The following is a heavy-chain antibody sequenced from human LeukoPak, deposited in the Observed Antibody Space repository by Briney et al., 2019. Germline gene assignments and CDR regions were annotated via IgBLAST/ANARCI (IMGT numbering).Heavy chain of an antibody. CDR3: TTRPHIVGAITFDY. D-gene: IGHD1-26*01. J-gene: IGHJ4*02. V-gene: IGHV3-73*01. CDR2: IRSKANSYAT. CDR1: GFPFSGSA. Sequence: PGGSLRLSCAASGFPFSGSAMHWVRQASGKGLEWVGRIRSKANSYATAYAASVKGRFTISRDDSKNTAYLQMNSLKTQDTAVYYCTTRPHIVGAITFDYWGQGTLVTVSS.